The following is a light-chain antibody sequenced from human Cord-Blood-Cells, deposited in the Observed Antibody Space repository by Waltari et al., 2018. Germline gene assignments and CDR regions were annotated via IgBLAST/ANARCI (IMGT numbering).Light chain of an antibody. CDR1: QSVSSY. J-gene: IGKJ1*01. CDR2: DAS. Sequence: ELVLTQSPATLSLSPGERAALSCRASQSVSSYLASYQQKPGQATRLLINDASKRATGIPARFSGSGSGTDFTLTISSLEPEDFAVYYCQQRSNWPCTFGQGTKVEIK. V-gene: IGKV3-11*01. CDR3: QQRSNWPCT.